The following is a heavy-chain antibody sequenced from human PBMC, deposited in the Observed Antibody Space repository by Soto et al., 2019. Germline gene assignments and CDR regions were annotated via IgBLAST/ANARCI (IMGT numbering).Heavy chain of an antibody. D-gene: IGHD2-15*01. CDR2: IYYSGST. Sequence: SETLSLTCTVSGGSISSSSYYWGWIRQPPGKGLEWIGSIYYSGSTYYNPSLKSRVTISVDTSKNQFSLKLSSVTAADTAVYYCARHLGIVVVVAATERLGAFDIWGQGTMVTVSS. J-gene: IGHJ3*02. V-gene: IGHV4-39*01. CDR3: ARHLGIVVVVAATERLGAFDI. CDR1: GGSISSSSYY.